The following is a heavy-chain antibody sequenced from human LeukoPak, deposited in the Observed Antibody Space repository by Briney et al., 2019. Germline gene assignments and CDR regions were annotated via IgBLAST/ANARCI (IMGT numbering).Heavy chain of an antibody. J-gene: IGHJ4*02. CDR2: IYSGGST. D-gene: IGHD3-10*01. V-gene: IGHV3-53*01. Sequence: GGSLRLSCAASGFTVSSNYMSWVRQAPGKGLEWVSVIYSGGSTYYADSVKGRFTISRDNPKNTLYLQMNSLRAEDTAVYYCARVSYYYGSGSLYFDYWGQGTLVTVSS. CDR3: ARVSYYYGSGSLYFDY. CDR1: GFTVSSNY.